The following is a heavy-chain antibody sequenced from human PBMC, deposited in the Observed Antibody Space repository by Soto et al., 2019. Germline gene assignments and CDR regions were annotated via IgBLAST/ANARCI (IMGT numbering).Heavy chain of an antibody. CDR2: IYPGDSDT. J-gene: IGHJ6*02. D-gene: IGHD3-10*01. V-gene: IGHV5-51*01. Sequence: GESLKISCKGSGYSFTSYWIGWVRQMPGKGLEWMGIIYPGDSDTRYSPSFQGQVTISADKSISTAYLQWSSLKASDTAMYYCARKSYGSGSYYYYYGMDVWGQGTTVTVSS. CDR1: GYSFTSYW. CDR3: ARKSYGSGSYYYYYGMDV.